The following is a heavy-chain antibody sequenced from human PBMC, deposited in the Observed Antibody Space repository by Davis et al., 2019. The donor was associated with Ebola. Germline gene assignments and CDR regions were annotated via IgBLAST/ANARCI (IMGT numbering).Heavy chain of an antibody. CDR1: GYSFTSYW. CDR3: ARVTTIFGVVRNYFDY. D-gene: IGHD3-3*01. Sequence: KVSCKGSGYSFTSYWIGWVRQMPGKGLEWMGIIYPGDSDTRYSPSFQGQVTISADKSISTAYLQWRSLKASDTAMYYCARVTTIFGVVRNYFDYWGQGTLVTVSS. V-gene: IGHV5-51*01. CDR2: IYPGDSDT. J-gene: IGHJ4*02.